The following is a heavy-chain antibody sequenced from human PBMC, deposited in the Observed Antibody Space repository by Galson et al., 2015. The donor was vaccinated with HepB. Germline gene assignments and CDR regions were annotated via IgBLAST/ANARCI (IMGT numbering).Heavy chain of an antibody. V-gene: IGHV1-69*01. CDR3: ASQPAVIGIAAASFDY. CDR2: IIPIFGTA. Sequence: QSGAEVKKPGESLKISCKGSGYSFTSYWISWVRQAPGQGLEWMGGIIPIFGTANYAQKFQGRVTITADESTSTAYMELSSLRSEDTAVYYCASQPAVIGIAAASFDYWGQGTLVTVSS. J-gene: IGHJ4*02. CDR1: GYSFTSYW. D-gene: IGHD6-13*01.